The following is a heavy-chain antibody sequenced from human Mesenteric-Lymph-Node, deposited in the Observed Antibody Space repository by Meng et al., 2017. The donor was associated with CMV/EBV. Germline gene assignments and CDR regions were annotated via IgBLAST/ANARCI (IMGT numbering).Heavy chain of an antibody. D-gene: IGHD2-15*01. CDR1: GFTFSTYA. CDR3: ARGGYGVYGMDV. J-gene: IGHJ6*02. Sequence: GESLKISCAASGFTFSTYAMHWVRQVPGKGLEWVANIKKDGSEKYYVDSVKGRFIVSRDNAEKSLYLQMNSLRAEDTAVYYCARGGYGVYGMDVWGQGTTVTVSS. V-gene: IGHV3-7*03. CDR2: IKKDGSEK.